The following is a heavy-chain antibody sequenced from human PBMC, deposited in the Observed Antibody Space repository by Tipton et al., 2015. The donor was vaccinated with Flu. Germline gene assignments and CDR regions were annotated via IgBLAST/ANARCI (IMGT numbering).Heavy chain of an antibody. CDR3: ARDYGSGSYIGGTSLLHYYYYGMDV. Sequence: TLSLTCTVSGGSISSYYWSWIRQPPGKGLEWIGYIYYSGSTNYNPSLKSRVTISVDTSKNQFSLKLSSVTAADTAVYYCARDYGSGSYIGGTSLLHYYYYGMDVWGQGTTVTVSS. J-gene: IGHJ6*02. D-gene: IGHD3-10*01. CDR1: GGSISSYY. V-gene: IGHV4-59*01. CDR2: IYYSGST.